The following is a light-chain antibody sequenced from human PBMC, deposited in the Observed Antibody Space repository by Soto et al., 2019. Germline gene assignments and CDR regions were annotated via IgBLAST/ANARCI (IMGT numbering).Light chain of an antibody. V-gene: IGKV3-15*01. J-gene: IGKJ4*01. CDR1: HIVSNN. CDR2: FAS. CDR3: QHYNKWPLT. Sequence: EVVMTQSPATLSVSPGEKATLSCRASHIVSNNLAWYQQKPGQAPRLLIYFASTRATGIPARFSGSGSGKESPLTSSSLQSKDFAVYYCQHYNKWPLTFGGGTKVETK.